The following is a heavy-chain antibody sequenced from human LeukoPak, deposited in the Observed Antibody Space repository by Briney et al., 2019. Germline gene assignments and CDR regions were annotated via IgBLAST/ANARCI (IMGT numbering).Heavy chain of an antibody. J-gene: IGHJ3*02. CDR3: AREFCSGANCYPMGAFDM. D-gene: IGHD2-15*01. V-gene: IGHV3-20*04. CDR1: GFTFDDYG. Sequence: PGGSLRLSCAASGFTFDDYGMSWVRQAPGKGLEWVSGINWNGGNTGYVDSVKGRFTISRDNAKNSLYLQMNSLRAEDTAVYYCAREFCSGANCYPMGAFDMWGQGTMVTVSS. CDR2: INWNGGNT.